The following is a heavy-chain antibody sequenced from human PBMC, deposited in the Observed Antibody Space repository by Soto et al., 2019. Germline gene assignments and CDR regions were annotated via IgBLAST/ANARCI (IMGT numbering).Heavy chain of an antibody. CDR2: IYYSGST. CDR1: GGSINIYY. D-gene: IGHD1-26*01. CDR3: ARRYGGNFDY. Sequence: QVQLQESGPGLVKPSETLSLTCPVSGGSINIYYWSWIRQPPGKGLERIGYIYYSGSTNYNPSLKSRVTISVDTSKNQFSLKLSSVTAADTAVYYCARRYGGNFDYWGQGNLVTVSS. J-gene: IGHJ4*02. V-gene: IGHV4-59*01.